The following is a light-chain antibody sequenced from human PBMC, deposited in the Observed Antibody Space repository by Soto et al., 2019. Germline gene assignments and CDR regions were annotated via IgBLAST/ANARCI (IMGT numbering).Light chain of an antibody. CDR3: QHLNSYPRALS. V-gene: IGKV1-9*01. J-gene: IGKJ4*01. CDR1: QGISSH. Sequence: DIQLTQSPAFLSASLGDRVTISCRASQGISSHLAWYQQKPGKAPELLIYAASTLQSGVPSRFXXSGSGTEFTLTISSLQPEDFATYFCQHLNSYPRALSFGGGTKVEIK. CDR2: AAS.